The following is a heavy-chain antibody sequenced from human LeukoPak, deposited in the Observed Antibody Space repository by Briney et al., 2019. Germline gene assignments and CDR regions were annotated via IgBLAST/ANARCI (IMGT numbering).Heavy chain of an antibody. V-gene: IGHV4-34*01. CDR1: GGSFSFYF. CDR2: IDNRGST. J-gene: IGHJ4*02. Sequence: PSETLSLTCTVSGGSFSFYFWHWIRQPPGEGLDWIGEIDNRGSTQYKPSLRSRVIISIDTSGNHFSLKLTSVTAADTAVYFCARDSDSGFQWGQGMLVTVSS. CDR3: ARDSDSGFQ. D-gene: IGHD3-16*01.